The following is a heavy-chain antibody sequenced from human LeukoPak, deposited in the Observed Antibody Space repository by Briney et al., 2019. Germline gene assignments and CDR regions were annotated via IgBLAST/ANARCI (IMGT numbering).Heavy chain of an antibody. V-gene: IGHV4-39*07. CDR2: IYYSGST. Sequence: SETLSLTCTVSGGSISSSYYYWGWIRQPPGKGLEWIGSIYYSGSTYYNPSLKSRVTISVDTSKNQFSLKLSSVTAADTAVYYCASFSGSYLGYWGQGTLVTVSS. CDR1: GGSISSSYYY. D-gene: IGHD1-26*01. J-gene: IGHJ4*02. CDR3: ASFSGSYLGY.